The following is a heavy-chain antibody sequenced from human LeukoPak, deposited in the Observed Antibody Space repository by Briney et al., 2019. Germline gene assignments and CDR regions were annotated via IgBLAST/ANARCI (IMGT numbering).Heavy chain of an antibody. CDR3: ARDSYYIDV. V-gene: IGHV4-59*02. J-gene: IGHJ6*03. CDR1: GVPVSNYY. CDR2: VYYSGST. Sequence: PSETLSLTCTVSGVPVSNYYWNWIRQSPGKGLEWIGYVYYSGSTDYNPSLKSRVTISVDTSKNQFSLKLSSVTAADTAVYYCARDSYYIDVWGKGTTVTVSS.